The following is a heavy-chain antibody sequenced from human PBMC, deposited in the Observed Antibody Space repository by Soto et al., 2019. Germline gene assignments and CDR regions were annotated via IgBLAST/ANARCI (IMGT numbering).Heavy chain of an antibody. V-gene: IGHV4-30-2*01. Sequence: PSETLSLTCAVSGGSTSSGGYSWSWLRQPPGKGLDNPSLKSRVTISVDTSKNQFSLRLSSVTAADTAVYYCARGGLLPDYWGQGTLVTVSS. CDR3: ARGGLLPDY. J-gene: IGHJ4*02. CDR1: GGSTSSGGYS. D-gene: IGHD6-19*01.